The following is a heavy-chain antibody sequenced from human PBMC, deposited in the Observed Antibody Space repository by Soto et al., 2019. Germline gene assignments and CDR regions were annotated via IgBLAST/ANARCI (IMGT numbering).Heavy chain of an antibody. D-gene: IGHD3-16*01. J-gene: IGHJ4*02. CDR1: GGTLSRYA. CDR3: ARDWGDVEMATMFDY. V-gene: IGHV1-69*06. Sequence: SVKPACKSPGGTLSRYAITLVRQAPGQGLEWMGGIIPIFGTANYAQKFQGRVTITADKSTSTAYMELSSLRSEYTAVYYCARDWGDVEMATMFDYWGQGTLVTVSS. CDR2: IIPIFGTA.